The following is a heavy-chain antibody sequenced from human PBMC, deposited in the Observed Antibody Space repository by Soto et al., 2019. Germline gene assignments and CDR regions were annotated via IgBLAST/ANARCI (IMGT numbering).Heavy chain of an antibody. J-gene: IGHJ6*03. CDR1: GGSISRYY. V-gene: IGHV4-59*01. CDR3: ARRQGGGYYYYYYMDV. CDR2: IYYSGST. D-gene: IGHD3-16*01. Sequence: SETLSLTCTGSGGSISRYYWSWIRQPPGKGLEWIGYIYYSGSTNYNPSLKSRVTISVDTSKNQFSLKLSSVTAADTAVYYCARRQGGGYYYYYYMDVWGKGTTVTVSS.